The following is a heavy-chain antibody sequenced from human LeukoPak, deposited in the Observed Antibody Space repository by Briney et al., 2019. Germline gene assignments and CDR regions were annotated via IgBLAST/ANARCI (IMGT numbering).Heavy chain of an antibody. J-gene: IGHJ3*02. CDR1: GYTFTSYD. CDR3: ARVKSRMDEDPDAFDI. D-gene: IGHD2-2*03. CDR2: MNPNSGNT. Sequence: ASVKVSCKASGYTFTSYDINWVRQATGQGLEWMGWMNPNSGNTGYAQKFQGRVTMTRNTSISTAYMELSSLRSEDTAVYYCARVKSRMDEDPDAFDIWGQGTMVTVSS. V-gene: IGHV1-8*01.